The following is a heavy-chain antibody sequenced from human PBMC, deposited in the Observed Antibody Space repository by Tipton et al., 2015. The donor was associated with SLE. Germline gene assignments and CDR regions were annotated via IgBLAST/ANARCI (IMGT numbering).Heavy chain of an antibody. CDR2: VYYSGST. CDR1: GGSISSSAYY. CDR3: ATGPYDFSDGDSHYFDY. D-gene: IGHD3-3*01. Sequence: TLSLTCTVSGGSISSSAYYWAWIRQPPGKGLECIGTVYYSGSTYYNPSLKSRVSISVDTSKNQFSLRLHSVTAADTAVYYCATGPYDFSDGDSHYFDYWGQGTLVTVSS. J-gene: IGHJ4*02. V-gene: IGHV4-39*07.